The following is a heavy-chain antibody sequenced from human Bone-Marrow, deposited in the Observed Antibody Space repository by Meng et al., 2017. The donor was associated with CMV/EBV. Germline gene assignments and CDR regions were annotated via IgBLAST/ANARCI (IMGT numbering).Heavy chain of an antibody. D-gene: IGHD2-2*01. Sequence: ASVKVSCKASGYTFTSYGISWVRQAPGQGLEWMGWISAYNGNTNYAQKLQGRVTMTTDTSTSTAYMELRSLRSDDTAVYYCARGRRALRYCSNTSCPAGAFDIRGQGTMVTVSS. CDR2: ISAYNGNT. CDR3: ARGRRALRYCSNTSCPAGAFDI. V-gene: IGHV1-18*01. CDR1: GYTFTSYG. J-gene: IGHJ3*02.